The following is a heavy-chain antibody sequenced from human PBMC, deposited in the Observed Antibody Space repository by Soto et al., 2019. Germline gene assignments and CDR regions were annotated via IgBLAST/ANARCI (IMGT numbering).Heavy chain of an antibody. Sequence: GASVKVSCKASGYTFTGYYMHWVRQAPGQGLEWMGWINPNSGGTNYAQKFQGRVTMTRDTSISTAYMELSRLRSDDTAVYYCARDSTTPFSVTTSRDYYYGMDVWGQGTTVTVSS. D-gene: IGHD4-17*01. CDR2: INPNSGGT. CDR3: ARDSTTPFSVTTSRDYYYGMDV. J-gene: IGHJ6*02. V-gene: IGHV1-2*02. CDR1: GYTFTGYY.